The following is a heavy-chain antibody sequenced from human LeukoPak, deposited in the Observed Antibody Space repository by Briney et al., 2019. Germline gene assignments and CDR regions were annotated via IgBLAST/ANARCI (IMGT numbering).Heavy chain of an antibody. D-gene: IGHD2-15*01. CDR1: GGTFSSYA. Sequence: SVKVSCKASGGTFSSYAISWVRQAPGQGLEWMGGIIPIFGTANYAQKFQGRVTITADESTSTAYMELSSLRSEDTAVYYCARDIVVVVAATSYYYYYGMDVWGQGTTVTVSS. CDR3: ARDIVVVVAATSYYYYYGMDV. CDR2: IIPIFGTA. J-gene: IGHJ6*02. V-gene: IGHV1-69*13.